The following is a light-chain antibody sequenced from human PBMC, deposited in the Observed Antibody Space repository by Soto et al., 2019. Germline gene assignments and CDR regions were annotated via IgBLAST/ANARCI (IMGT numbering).Light chain of an antibody. Sequence: EIVLTQSPGTLSLSPGERATLSCRASQSVSSTYLAWYQQKPGQAPRLLIYGASSRATGIPDRFSGTGSGTDFTLSISRLQPEDYAVYYYQQYHNSPWTFGQGTKVDI. CDR1: QSVSSTY. CDR2: GAS. CDR3: QQYHNSPWT. V-gene: IGKV3-20*01. J-gene: IGKJ1*01.